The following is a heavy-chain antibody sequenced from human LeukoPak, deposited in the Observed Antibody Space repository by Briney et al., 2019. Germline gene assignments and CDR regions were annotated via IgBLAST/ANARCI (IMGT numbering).Heavy chain of an antibody. Sequence: SVKVSCKASGGTFSSYAISWVRQAPGQGLEWMGRIIPILGTANYAQKVQGRVTISTDESTSTAYTELSSLRSEDTAVYYCARAPTAYCGGDCYFGYWGQGTLVTVSS. J-gene: IGHJ4*02. V-gene: IGHV1-69*11. CDR3: ARAPTAYCGGDCYFGY. CDR1: GGTFSSYA. D-gene: IGHD2-21*02. CDR2: IIPILGTA.